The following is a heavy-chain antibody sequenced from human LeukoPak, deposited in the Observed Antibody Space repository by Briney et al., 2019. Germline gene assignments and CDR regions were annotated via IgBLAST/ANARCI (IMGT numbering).Heavy chain of an antibody. V-gene: IGHV4-38-2*02. CDR1: GYSISSGYY. J-gene: IGHJ4*02. Sequence: PSETLSLTCTVSGYSISSGYYWGWIRQPPGKGLEWIGSIYHSGSTYYNPSLKSRVTISVDTSKNQFSLKLSSVTAADTAVYYCARDLTYSSSSYLDHWGQGTLVTVSS. D-gene: IGHD6-6*01. CDR3: ARDLTYSSSSYLDH. CDR2: IYHSGST.